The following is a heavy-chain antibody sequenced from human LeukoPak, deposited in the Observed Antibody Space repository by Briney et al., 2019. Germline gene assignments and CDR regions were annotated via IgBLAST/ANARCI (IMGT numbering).Heavy chain of an antibody. CDR1: GFNFSSYW. CDR3: ARVGNGWYYFDY. D-gene: IGHD6-19*01. V-gene: IGHV3-7*01. J-gene: IGHJ4*02. Sequence: GGSLRLSCAASGFNFSSYWMRWVRQAPGKGLEWVANIKEDGSERYYVDSEKGRFTISRDNGKNSLYLQMNSLRAEDTAVYDCARVGNGWYYFDYWGQGTLVTVSS. CDR2: IKEDGSER.